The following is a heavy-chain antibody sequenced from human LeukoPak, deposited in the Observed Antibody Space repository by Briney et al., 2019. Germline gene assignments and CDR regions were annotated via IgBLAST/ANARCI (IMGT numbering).Heavy chain of an antibody. CDR2: IYYSGST. CDR1: GGSISSYY. D-gene: IGHD2-15*01. V-gene: IGHV4-59*01. J-gene: IGHJ6*03. Sequence: PSETLSLTCTVSGGSISSYYWSWIRQPPGKGLEWIGYIYYSGSTNYNPSLKSRVTISVDTSKNQFSLKLSSVTAADTAVYYCARHGPKQVVHNYYYYMDVWGKGTTVTVSS. CDR3: ARHGPKQVVHNYYYYMDV.